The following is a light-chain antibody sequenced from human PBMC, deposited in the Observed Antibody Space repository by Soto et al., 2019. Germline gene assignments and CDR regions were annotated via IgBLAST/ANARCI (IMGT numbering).Light chain of an antibody. CDR1: AGISGD. CDR2: AAS. CDR3: QPRYSTAWT. J-gene: IGKJ1*01. Sequence: AIRRTQSACTFAASTKRRVTGACLASAGISGDFAWSRQQPGQGPKLLLYAASYLGNGVPFRFSGSGPGTAYDLTLHTRQPDGSAPPFYQPRYSTAWTFGRGTKVDI. V-gene: IGKV1-8*01.